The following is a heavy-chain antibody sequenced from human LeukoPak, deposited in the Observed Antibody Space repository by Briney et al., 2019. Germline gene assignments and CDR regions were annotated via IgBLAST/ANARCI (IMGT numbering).Heavy chain of an antibody. V-gene: IGHV4-31*03. D-gene: IGHD1-26*01. J-gene: IGHJ4*02. CDR3: ARTAGWSFGFDY. CDR1: GGSISSGGYY. CDR2: IYNSGTT. Sequence: TLSLTCTVSGGSISSGGYYWTWIRQYPGKGLEWIGYIYNSGTTYYNPSLQSRVTISGDTSKHQFSLKLSSVTAADTAVYYCARTAGWSFGFDYWGQGTLVSVSS.